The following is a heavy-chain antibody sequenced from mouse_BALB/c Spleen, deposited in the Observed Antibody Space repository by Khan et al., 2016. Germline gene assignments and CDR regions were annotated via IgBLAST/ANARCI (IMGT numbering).Heavy chain of an antibody. V-gene: IGHV10-1*02. CDR3: VRQNLRWYFDV. J-gene: IGHJ1*01. CDR1: GFTFNTYA. D-gene: IGHD1-1*01. Sequence: EVQLQESGGGLVQPKGSLKLSCAASGFTFNTYAMDWVRQAPGKGLEWVARIRTKSNNLSTYYADSVKDRFTISRDDSQSMLYLQMNNLKTEDTAMYYCVRQNLRWYFDVWGAGTTVIVSS. CDR2: IRTKSNNLST.